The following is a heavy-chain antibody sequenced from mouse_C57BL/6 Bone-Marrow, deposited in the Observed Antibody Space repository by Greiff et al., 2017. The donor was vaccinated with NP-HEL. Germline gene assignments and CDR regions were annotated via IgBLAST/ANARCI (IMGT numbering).Heavy chain of an antibody. V-gene: IGHV1-59*01. CDR2: IDPSDSYT. CDR3: ARLHYGSRHYFDY. D-gene: IGHD1-1*01. Sequence: QVQLQQPGAELVRPGTSVKLSCKASGYTFTSYWMHWVKQRPGQGLEWIGVIDPSDSYTNYNQKFKGKATLTVDTSSSTAYMQLSSLTSEDSAVYYCARLHYGSRHYFDYWGKGTTLTVSS. J-gene: IGHJ2*01. CDR1: GYTFTSYW.